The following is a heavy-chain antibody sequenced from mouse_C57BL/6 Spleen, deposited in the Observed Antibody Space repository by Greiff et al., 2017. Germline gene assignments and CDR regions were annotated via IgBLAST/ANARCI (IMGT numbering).Heavy chain of an antibody. J-gene: IGHJ4*01. V-gene: IGHV1-81*01. CDR3: ARENAYYSNYDYAMDY. Sequence: VNVVESGAELARPGASVKLSCKASGYTFTSYGISWVKQRTGQGLEWIGEIYPRSGNTYYNEKFKGKATLTADKSSSTAYMELRSLTSEDSAVYFCARENAYYSNYDYAMDYWGQGTSVTVSS. CDR2: IYPRSGNT. D-gene: IGHD2-5*01. CDR1: GYTFTSYG.